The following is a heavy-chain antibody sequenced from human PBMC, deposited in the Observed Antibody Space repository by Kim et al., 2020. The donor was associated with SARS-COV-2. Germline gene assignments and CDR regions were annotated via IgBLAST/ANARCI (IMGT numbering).Heavy chain of an antibody. D-gene: IGHD3-10*01. CDR3: ARDLRGSYGSGSYYYY. V-gene: IGHV1-3*01. Sequence: KFQGRVTITRDTSASTAYMELSSLRSEDTAVYYCARDLRGSYGSGSYYYYWGQGTLVTVSS. J-gene: IGHJ4*02.